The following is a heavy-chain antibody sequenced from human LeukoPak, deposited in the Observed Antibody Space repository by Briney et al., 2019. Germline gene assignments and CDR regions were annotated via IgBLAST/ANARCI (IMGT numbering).Heavy chain of an antibody. CDR3: VRVAVGGTRTFDI. V-gene: IGHV3-74*03. CDR2: VLSDGSRI. CDR1: GFRFTNYW. Sequence: GGSLRLSCVGSGFRFTNYWMHWVRQAPGKGLVWVSRVLSDGSRITYADSVKGRFTIPRDNAKNTLYLQMDSLRAEDTAVYYCVRVAVGGTRTFDIWGQGTAVTVSS. D-gene: IGHD4-23*01. J-gene: IGHJ3*02.